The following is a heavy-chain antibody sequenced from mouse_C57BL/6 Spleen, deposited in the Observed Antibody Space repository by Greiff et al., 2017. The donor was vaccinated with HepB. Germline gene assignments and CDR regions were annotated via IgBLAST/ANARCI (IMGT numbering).Heavy chain of an antibody. V-gene: IGHV1-26*01. D-gene: IGHD4-1*01. CDR2: INPNNGGT. CDR3: ARALGSYYFDY. Sequence: EVKLQQSGPELVKPGASVKISCKASGYTFTDYYMNWVKQSHGKSLEWIGDINPNNGGTSYNQKFKGKATLTVDKSSSTAYMELRSLTSEDSAVYYCARALGSYYFDYWGQGTTLTVSS. J-gene: IGHJ2*01. CDR1: GYTFTDYY.